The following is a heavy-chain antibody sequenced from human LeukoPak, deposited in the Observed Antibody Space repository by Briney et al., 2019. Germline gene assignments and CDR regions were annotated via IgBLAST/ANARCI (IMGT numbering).Heavy chain of an antibody. V-gene: IGHV1-2*02. CDR3: AGYYYDSSGYPRPWFDP. Sequence: ASVKVSCKASGYSFTGYYIHWVRQAPGQGLEWMGWINPNNGGTNYAQNFQARVTMTRDTSITTAYMELSGLTSDDTAVYYCAGYYYDSSGYPRPWFDPWGQGTLVTVSS. CDR1: GYSFTGYY. D-gene: IGHD3-22*01. CDR2: INPNNGGT. J-gene: IGHJ5*02.